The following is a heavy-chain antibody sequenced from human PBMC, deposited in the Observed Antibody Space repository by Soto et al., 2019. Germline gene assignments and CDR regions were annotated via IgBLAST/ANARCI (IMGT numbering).Heavy chain of an antibody. J-gene: IGHJ6*02. CDR3: ARGLHHYHYYYGMDV. D-gene: IGHD4-4*01. CDR1: GFIFSSYT. CDR2: INSRGGDI. Sequence: GGSLRLSCAVSGFIFSSYTMNWVRQAPWKGLEWVSSINSRGGDIYYADSVRGRFTISRDNAKNSLYLQMSSLRAEDTAVYYCARGLHHYHYYYGMDVWGQGTTVTVSS. V-gene: IGHV3-21*01.